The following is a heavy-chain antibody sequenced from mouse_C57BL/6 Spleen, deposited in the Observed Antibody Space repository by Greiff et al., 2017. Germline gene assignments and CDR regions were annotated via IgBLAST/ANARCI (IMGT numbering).Heavy chain of an antibody. J-gene: IGHJ4*01. CDR1: GFHIKNTY. Sequence: EVQLQQSVAELVRPGASVKLSCTASGFHIKNTYMHWVKHRPEQGLEWIGRIDPANGNTKYAPKFQGKATITADTSSNTAYLQLSSLTSEDTAIYYCARYYDYPYYYAMDYWGQGTSVTVSS. CDR2: IDPANGNT. CDR3: ARYYDYPYYYAMDY. V-gene: IGHV14-3*01. D-gene: IGHD2-4*01.